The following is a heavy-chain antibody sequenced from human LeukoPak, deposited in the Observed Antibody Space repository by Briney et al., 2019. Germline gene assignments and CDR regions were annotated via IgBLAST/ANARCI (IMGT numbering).Heavy chain of an antibody. CDR3: ARDPGGEGGYYYYMDV. CDR1: GFTFSSYA. CDR2: ISGSGGST. Sequence: GGSLRLSCAASGFTFSSYAMSWVRQAPGKGLEWVSAISGSGGSTYYADSVKGRFTISRDNAKNSLYLQMNSLRAEDTAVYYCARDPGGEGGYYYYMDVWGKGTAVTVSS. D-gene: IGHD3-16*01. J-gene: IGHJ6*03. V-gene: IGHV3-23*01.